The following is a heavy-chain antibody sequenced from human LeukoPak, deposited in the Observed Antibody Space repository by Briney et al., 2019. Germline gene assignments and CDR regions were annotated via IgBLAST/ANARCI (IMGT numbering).Heavy chain of an antibody. D-gene: IGHD6-13*01. CDR3: ARSLPYGTTWYGRSDF. V-gene: IGHV3-7*03. CDR2: IRQDGDTK. J-gene: IGHJ4*02. Sequence: PGGSLRLSCAASGIPFNAYWMTWVRQAPGKGLEWVANIRQDGDTKYYVDSVKGRFTTSRDNAMNSLYLQMNSLRAEDTAIYCCARSLPYGTTWYGRSDFWGQGTLVTVSS. CDR1: GIPFNAYW.